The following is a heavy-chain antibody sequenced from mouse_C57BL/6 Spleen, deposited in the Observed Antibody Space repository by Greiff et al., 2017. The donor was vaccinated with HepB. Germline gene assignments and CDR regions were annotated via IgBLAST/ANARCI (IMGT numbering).Heavy chain of an antibody. CDR2: IHPNSGST. Sequence: QVHVKQPGAELVKPGASVKLSCKASGYTFTSYWMHWVKQRPGQGLEWIGMIHPNSGSTNYNEKFKSKATLTVDKSSSTAYMQLSSLTSEDSAVYYGAREGQLRLPFAYWGQGTLVTVSA. CDR1: GYTFTSYW. J-gene: IGHJ3*01. CDR3: AREGQLRLPFAY. V-gene: IGHV1-64*01. D-gene: IGHD3-2*02.